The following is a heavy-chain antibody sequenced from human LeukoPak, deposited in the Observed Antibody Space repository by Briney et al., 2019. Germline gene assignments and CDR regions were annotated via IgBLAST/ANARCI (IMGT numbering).Heavy chain of an antibody. D-gene: IGHD2-15*01. J-gene: IGHJ4*02. CDR1: GNSISSYNYY. CDR2: IYHSGST. V-gene: IGHV4-30-2*01. CDR3: ARVQVVQDYYFDY. Sequence: PSETLSLTCTVSGNSISSYNYYWSWIRQPPGKGLEWIGYIYHSGSTYYNPSLKSRVTISVDRSKNQFSLKLSSVTAADTAVYYCARVQVVQDYYFDYWGQGTLVTVSS.